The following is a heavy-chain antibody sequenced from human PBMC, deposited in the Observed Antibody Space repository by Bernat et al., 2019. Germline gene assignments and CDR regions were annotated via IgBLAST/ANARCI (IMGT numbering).Heavy chain of an antibody. J-gene: IGHJ4*02. D-gene: IGHD2/OR15-2a*01. Sequence: QVQLQQWGAGLLKPSETLSLTCAVYGGSFSGYYWSWIRQPPGKGLEWIGEINHSGSTNYNPSLKSRVTISVDTSKNQFSLKLSSVTAADTAVYYCARGFNISGFDYWGQGTLVTVSS. CDR3: ARGFNISGFDY. V-gene: IGHV4-34*01. CDR1: GGSFSGYY. CDR2: INHSGST.